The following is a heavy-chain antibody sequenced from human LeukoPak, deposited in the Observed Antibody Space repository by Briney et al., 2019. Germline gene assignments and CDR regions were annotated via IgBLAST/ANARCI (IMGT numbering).Heavy chain of an antibody. J-gene: IGHJ4*02. V-gene: IGHV3-30-3*01. CDR3: ARDRVGATYFDY. Sequence: GGSLRLSCAASGFTFSSYAMHWVRQAPGNGLEWVAVISYDGSNKYYADSVKGRFTISRDNSKNTLYLQMNSLRAEDTAVYYCARDRVGATYFDYWGQGTLVTVSS. CDR1: GFTFSSYA. D-gene: IGHD1-26*01. CDR2: ISYDGSNK.